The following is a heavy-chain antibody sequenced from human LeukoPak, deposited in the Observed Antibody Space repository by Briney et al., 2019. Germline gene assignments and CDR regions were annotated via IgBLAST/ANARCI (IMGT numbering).Heavy chain of an antibody. V-gene: IGHV1-8*03. CDR1: GYTFTSYD. J-gene: IGHJ4*02. CDR2: MNPNSGNT. D-gene: IGHD6-13*01. CDR3: ARGCRAVAGHGPRPYYFDY. Sequence: ASVKVSFQASGYTFTSYDINWVRQATGQGLEWMGWMNPNSGNTGYAQKFQGRITITRNTSISTAYMELSSLRSEDTAVYYCARGCRAVAGHGPRPYYFDYWGQGTLVTVSS.